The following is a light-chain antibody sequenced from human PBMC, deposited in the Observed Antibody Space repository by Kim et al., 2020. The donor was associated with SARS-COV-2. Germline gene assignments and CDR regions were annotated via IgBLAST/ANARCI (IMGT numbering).Light chain of an antibody. J-gene: IGKJ1*01. Sequence: SPLHLSTLSCSVIQSVTSRYFSCYQHEPGPAPRLLIYDSSSMVTGIPDRFIGGGSVTHFTLTCSRLEPEDFAVYYCNHYGSSLWTFGQGTKVDIK. CDR2: DSS. CDR1: QSVTSRY. V-gene: IGKV3-20*01. CDR3: NHYGSSLWT.